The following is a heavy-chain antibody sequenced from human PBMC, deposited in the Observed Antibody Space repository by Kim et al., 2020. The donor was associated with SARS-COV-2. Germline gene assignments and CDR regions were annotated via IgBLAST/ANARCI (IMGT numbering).Heavy chain of an antibody. CDR3: ARGCCSSTSYYNWFDP. CDR1: GYTFTSYH. J-gene: IGHJ5*02. CDR2: INPSSGST. D-gene: IGHD2-2*01. V-gene: IGHV1-46*01. Sequence: ASVKVSCKASGYTFTSYHVHWVRQAPGQGLEWMGLINPSSGSTIYAQKFQGRVTMTRDTSTSTVYMDLSSLRSEDTAVYYCARGCCSSTSYYNWFDPWGQGTLVTVSS.